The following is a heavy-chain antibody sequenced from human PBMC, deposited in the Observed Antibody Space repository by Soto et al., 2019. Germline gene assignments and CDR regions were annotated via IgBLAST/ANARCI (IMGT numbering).Heavy chain of an antibody. Sequence: SETLSLTCTVSGGSISSGDYYWSWIRQHPGKGLEWIGYSYYRGSTFYNPSLKSRVIISLDTSNNQFSLKLNSVTAADTAVYYCASSEGSLYSRAWPIDYWGQGILVTVAS. CDR2: SYYRGST. J-gene: IGHJ4*02. CDR1: GGSISSGDYY. V-gene: IGHV4-31*03. D-gene: IGHD6-25*01. CDR3: ASSEGSLYSRAWPIDY.